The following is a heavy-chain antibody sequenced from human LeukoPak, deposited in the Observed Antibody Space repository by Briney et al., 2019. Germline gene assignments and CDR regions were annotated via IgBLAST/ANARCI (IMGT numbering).Heavy chain of an antibody. Sequence: SETLSLTCTVSGGSISSSSYYWGWIRQPPGKGLEWIGSIYYSGSTYYNPSLKSRVTISVDTSKNQFSLKLSSVTAADTAVYCCARQEGDQLALNWFDPWGQGTLVTVSS. V-gene: IGHV4-39*01. D-gene: IGHD2-2*01. J-gene: IGHJ5*02. CDR2: IYYSGST. CDR1: GGSISSSSYY. CDR3: ARQEGDQLALNWFDP.